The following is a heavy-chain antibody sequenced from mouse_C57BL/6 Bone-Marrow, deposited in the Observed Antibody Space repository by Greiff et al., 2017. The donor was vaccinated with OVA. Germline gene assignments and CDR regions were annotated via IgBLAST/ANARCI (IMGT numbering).Heavy chain of an antibody. CDR2: IDPENGDA. Sequence: VQLQQSGAELVRPGASVKLSCTTSGFNIKDDYIHWVKQTPEQGLEWLGWIDPENGDAEYASKFQGKATITADTSSNKAYLQLSSLTSEDTAVYYCTTIGYWGQGTLVTVSA. CDR1: GFNIKDDY. J-gene: IGHJ3*01. CDR3: TTIGY. V-gene: IGHV14-4*01. D-gene: IGHD3-1*01.